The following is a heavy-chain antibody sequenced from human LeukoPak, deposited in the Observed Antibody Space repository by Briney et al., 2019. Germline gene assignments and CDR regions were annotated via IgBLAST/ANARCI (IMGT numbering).Heavy chain of an antibody. V-gene: IGHV4-34*01. D-gene: IGHD2-2*01. CDR3: ARGSTTHSSTLGNNWFDP. J-gene: IGHJ5*02. CDR1: GGSFSGYY. Sequence: SETLSLTCAVYGGSFSGYYWSWIRQPPGKGLERIGEINHSGSTNYNPSLKSRVTISVDTSKNQFSLKLSSVTAADTAVYYCARGSTTHSSTLGNNWFDPWGQGTLVTVSS. CDR2: INHSGST.